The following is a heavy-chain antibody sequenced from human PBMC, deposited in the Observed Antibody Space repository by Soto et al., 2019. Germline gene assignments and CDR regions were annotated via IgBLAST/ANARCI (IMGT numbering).Heavy chain of an antibody. J-gene: IGHJ6*02. CDR3: ASEYSSSSWHYYYCIDV. V-gene: IGHV6-1*01. Sequence: PSQTLSLTCAISGDSVSSNSAAWNRIRQSPSRGLEWLGRTYCRSKWYNDYAVSVKSRITINPDTSKNQFSLQLNSVTPEDTAVYYCASEYSSSSWHYYYCIDVWGQTTTVSGS. CDR1: GDSVSSNSAA. CDR2: TYCRSKWYN. D-gene: IGHD6-6*01.